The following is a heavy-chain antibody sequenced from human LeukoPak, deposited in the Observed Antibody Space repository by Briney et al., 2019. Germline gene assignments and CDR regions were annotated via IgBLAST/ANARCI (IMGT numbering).Heavy chain of an antibody. D-gene: IGHD6-13*01. CDR3: ARDGKAAAVDAFDI. CDR1: GFSFSDYY. J-gene: IGHJ3*02. CDR2: ISSSSSYT. Sequence: GGSLRLSCAVSGFSFSDYYMSWIRQAPGKGLEWVSYISSSSSYTNYADSVKGRFTISRDNAKNSLYLQMNSLRAEDTAVYYCARDGKAAAVDAFDIWGQGTVVTVSS. V-gene: IGHV3-11*06.